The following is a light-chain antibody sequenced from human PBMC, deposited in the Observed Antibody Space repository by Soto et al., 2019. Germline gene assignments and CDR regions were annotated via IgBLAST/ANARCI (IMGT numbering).Light chain of an antibody. Sequence: DIPMTHSPSSLSASVGDRVTITCQASEDIGKYLNWYQKKPGKAPKLLIYDASNLETGVPSRFSGGGSGSDFTFTIGSLQPEDVATYYCQQYGALPFTFGPGTTVDIK. CDR1: EDIGKY. CDR3: QQYGALPFT. V-gene: IGKV1-33*01. J-gene: IGKJ3*01. CDR2: DAS.